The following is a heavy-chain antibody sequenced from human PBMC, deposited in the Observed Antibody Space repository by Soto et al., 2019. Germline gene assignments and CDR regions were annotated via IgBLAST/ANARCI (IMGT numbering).Heavy chain of an antibody. CDR3: ARDILSGGAYPDS. Sequence: GGSLRLSCAASGFTFSTYTMNWVRQAPGKGLEWISSISSGSSYIYYAGSVKGRFTISRDNAKNSLFLQMNSLRADDTAVYYCARDILSGGAYPDSWGQGTKVTV. D-gene: IGHD3-10*01. V-gene: IGHV3-21*01. CDR1: GFTFSTYT. CDR2: ISSGSSYI. J-gene: IGHJ5*01.